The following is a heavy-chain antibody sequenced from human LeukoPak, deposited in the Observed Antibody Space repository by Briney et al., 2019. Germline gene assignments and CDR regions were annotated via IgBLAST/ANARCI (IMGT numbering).Heavy chain of an antibody. CDR2: ISWNSGSI. V-gene: IGHV3-9*03. J-gene: IGHJ3*02. Sequence: GGSLRLSCAASGFTFDDYAMHWVRQAPGKGLEWVSGISWNSGSIGYADSVKGRFTISRDNAKNSLYLQMNSLRAEDMALYYCAKGGSSGWYAFDIWGQGTMVTVSS. CDR3: AKGGSSGWYAFDI. CDR1: GFTFDDYA. D-gene: IGHD6-19*01.